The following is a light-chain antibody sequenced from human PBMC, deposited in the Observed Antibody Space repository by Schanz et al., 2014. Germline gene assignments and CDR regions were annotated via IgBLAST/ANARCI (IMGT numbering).Light chain of an antibody. V-gene: IGLV2-11*01. CDR1: SSGVGDLNY. CDR3: ASYAGSGNEV. Sequence: QSALTQPRSVSGSPGQSVSISCTGTSSGVGDLNYVSWYQQLPGKAPRLLIYDINKRPSGVPDRFSGSKSGNTASLTISGLQAEDEADYYCASYAGSGNEVFGGGTKVTVL. J-gene: IGLJ2*01. CDR2: DIN.